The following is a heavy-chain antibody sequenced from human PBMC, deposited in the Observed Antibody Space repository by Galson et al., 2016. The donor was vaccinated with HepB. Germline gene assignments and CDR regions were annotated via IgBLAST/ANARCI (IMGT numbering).Heavy chain of an antibody. V-gene: IGHV3-48*03. CDR2: ISSSGHTI. D-gene: IGHD6-19*01. CDR3: ARGGASGWRARLDS. Sequence: SLRLSCAASGVTFSNSEMQWVRQAPGKGLQWVSYISSSGHTIYSAVPVKGRFTISRDNAKSSLHLQMNSLRVEDTAVYYCARGGASGWRARLDSWGQGTLVTVSS. J-gene: IGHJ4*02. CDR1: GVTFSNSE.